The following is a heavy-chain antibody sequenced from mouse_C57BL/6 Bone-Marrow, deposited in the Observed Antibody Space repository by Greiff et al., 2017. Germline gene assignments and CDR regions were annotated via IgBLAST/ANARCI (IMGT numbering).Heavy chain of an antibody. CDR2: IHPNSGST. CDR3: ARFPFYRDY. Sequence: QVQLQQPGAELVKPGASVKLSCKASGYTFTSYWLHWVKQRPGQDLEWIGMIHPNSGSTNYNEKFKSKATLTVDNSSSTAYMQLSSLTSEDSAVYYCARFPFYRDYWGQGTSVTVSS. V-gene: IGHV1-64*01. CDR1: GYTFTSYW. D-gene: IGHD1-1*01. J-gene: IGHJ4*01.